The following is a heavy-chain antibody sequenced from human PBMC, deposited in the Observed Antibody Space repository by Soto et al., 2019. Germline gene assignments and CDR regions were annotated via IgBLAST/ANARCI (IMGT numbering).Heavy chain of an antibody. D-gene: IGHD3-22*01. CDR1: VGSFSGHS. V-gene: IGHV4-34*01. CDR3: STRAYDTNGYYRFDP. Sequence: TLSLTCAVYVGSFSGHSWTWIRQSPGKGLEWIGDINHSGRVNYSPSLKSRVTISPDTSKNQFSLTLSAVTAADTAMYYCSTRAYDTNGYYRFDPWGQGTLVTVSS. J-gene: IGHJ5*01. CDR2: INHSGRV.